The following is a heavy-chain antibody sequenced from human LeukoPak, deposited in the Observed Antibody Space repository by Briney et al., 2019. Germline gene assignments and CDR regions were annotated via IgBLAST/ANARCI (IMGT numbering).Heavy chain of an antibody. Sequence: GGSLRLSCAASGFTFSSYWMSWVRQAPGKGLEWVASIKQDGSEKYYVDSVKGRFTISRDNAKNSLYLQMHSLRAEDTAVYSCARDLWLGAFDIWGQGTMVTVSS. CDR3: ARDLWLGAFDI. V-gene: IGHV3-7*01. D-gene: IGHD6-19*01. CDR1: GFTFSSYW. J-gene: IGHJ3*02. CDR2: IKQDGSEK.